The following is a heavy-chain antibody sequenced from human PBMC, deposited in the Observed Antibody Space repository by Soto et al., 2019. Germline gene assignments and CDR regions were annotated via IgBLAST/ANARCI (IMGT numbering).Heavy chain of an antibody. CDR2: IYTDGGT. D-gene: IGHD3-3*01. CDR1: GDSIGSGAYY. Sequence: SETLSVTCSVYGDSIGSGAYYWTWIRQHPGKGLEWIGCIYTDGGTDYRPSLKNRVTISMDTSKKHFSLRLTSVTAADTATYFCSRGLTEWSNDYWGHGTLVTVTS. V-gene: IGHV4-31*03. CDR3: SRGLTEWSNDY. J-gene: IGHJ4*01.